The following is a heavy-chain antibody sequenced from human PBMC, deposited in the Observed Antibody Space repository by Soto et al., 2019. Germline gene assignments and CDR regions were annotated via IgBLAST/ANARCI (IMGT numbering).Heavy chain of an antibody. CDR2: IYYSGST. V-gene: IGHV4-30-4*01. CDR1: GGSISSGDYY. CDR3: ARVDQYSRGYSSSASYAFDI. D-gene: IGHD6-6*01. J-gene: IGHJ3*02. Sequence: SETLSLTCTVSGGSISSGDYYWSWIRQPPGKGLEWIGYIYYSGSTYYNPSLKSRVTISVDTSKNQFSLKLSSVTAADTAVYYCARVDQYSRGYSSSASYAFDIWGQGTMVTVSS.